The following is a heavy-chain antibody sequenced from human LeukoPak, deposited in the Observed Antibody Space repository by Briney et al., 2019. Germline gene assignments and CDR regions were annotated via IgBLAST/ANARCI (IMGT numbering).Heavy chain of an antibody. V-gene: IGHV3-23*01. CDR2: MSGYNDST. CDR3: AKDGGYNKGSFDS. D-gene: IGHD5-18*01. CDR1: GFPFSSYA. Sequence: PGGSLRLSCAASGFPFSSYAMSGVRQTPEKGVEGGSFMSGYNDSTYYAESVQGRFTISRDKYKNTMYLQMMSLRAEDTATYYCAKDGGYNKGSFDSWGQGTLVNVPS. J-gene: IGHJ4*02.